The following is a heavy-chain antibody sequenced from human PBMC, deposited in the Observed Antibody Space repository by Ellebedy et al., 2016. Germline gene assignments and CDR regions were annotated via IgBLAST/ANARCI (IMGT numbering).Heavy chain of an antibody. J-gene: IGHJ5*02. Sequence: GESLKISXQGSGYNFNDYWIGWVRQMPGKGLEWMGVIFPGDSQTRYSPSFQGQVTMSADKSIRTAYLQWSSLKASDTAMYYCARFAAPLFSHNWFDPWGQGTLVTVSS. CDR2: IFPGDSQT. CDR1: GYNFNDYW. V-gene: IGHV5-51*01. D-gene: IGHD6-13*01. CDR3: ARFAAPLFSHNWFDP.